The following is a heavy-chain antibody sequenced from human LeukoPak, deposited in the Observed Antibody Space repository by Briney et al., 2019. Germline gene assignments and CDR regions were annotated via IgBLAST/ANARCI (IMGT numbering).Heavy chain of an antibody. J-gene: IGHJ6*04. D-gene: IGHD4-17*01. V-gene: IGHV4-30-4*01. Sequence: SGTLSLTCTVSGGSISSGDYYWSWIRQPPGKGLEWIGYIYYSGGTYYNPSLKSRVTISVDTSKNQFSLKLRSVPAADTAVYYGARWGTVTHHDYSSYGMDVWGKGPTVTVSS. CDR2: IYYSGGT. CDR1: GGSISSGDYY. CDR3: ARWGTVTHHDYSSYGMDV.